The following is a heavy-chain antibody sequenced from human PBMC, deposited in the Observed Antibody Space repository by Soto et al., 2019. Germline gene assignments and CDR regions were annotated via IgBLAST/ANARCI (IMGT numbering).Heavy chain of an antibody. D-gene: IGHD1-1*01. Sequence: PSDTLSLTCTVSGASISGLYWSWIRKSAGKGLEWIGRIYATGTTDYNPSLKSRVMMSVDTSKKQFSLKLRSVTAADTAVYYCVRDGTKTFWEWFDPWGQLISFTVSS. CDR1: GASISGLY. V-gene: IGHV4-4*07. J-gene: IGHJ5*02. CDR3: VRDGTKTFWEWFDP. CDR2: IYATGTT.